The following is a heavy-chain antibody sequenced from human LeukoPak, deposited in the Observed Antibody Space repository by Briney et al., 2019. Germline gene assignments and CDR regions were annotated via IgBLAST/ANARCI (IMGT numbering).Heavy chain of an antibody. Sequence: SQTLSLTCTVSGGSISSGDYYWSWIRQPPGKGLEWIGYIYYSGSTYYNPSLKSRVTISVDTSKNQFSLKLSSVTAADTAVYYCAREEEGSSWYSNIQHWGQGTLVTVSS. J-gene: IGHJ1*01. V-gene: IGHV4-30-4*08. D-gene: IGHD6-13*01. CDR2: IYYSGST. CDR1: GGSISSGDYY. CDR3: AREEEGSSWYSNIQH.